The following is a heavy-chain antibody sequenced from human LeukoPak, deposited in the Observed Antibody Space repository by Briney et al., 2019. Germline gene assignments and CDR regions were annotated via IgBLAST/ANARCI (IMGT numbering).Heavy chain of an antibody. V-gene: IGHV1-8*01. CDR2: MNPNSGNT. Sequence: ASVKVSCKASGYTFTSDDINWVRQATGQGLEWMGWMNPNSGNTGYAQKFQGRVTMTRNTSISTAYMELSSLRSEDTAVYYCARVSNYDFWSGYYNWFDPWGQGTLVTVSS. CDR1: GYTFTSDD. CDR3: ARVSNYDFWSGYYNWFDP. J-gene: IGHJ5*02. D-gene: IGHD3-3*01.